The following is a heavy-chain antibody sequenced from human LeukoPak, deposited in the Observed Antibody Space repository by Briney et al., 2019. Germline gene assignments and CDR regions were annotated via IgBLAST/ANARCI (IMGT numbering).Heavy chain of an antibody. D-gene: IGHD3-9*01. CDR3: AKRGVVIRVILIGFHKEASYFDS. Sequence: PGGPWRLSWAAPGFTLTNFAMSWAGQPQGKGLEWVAVTIARGGRKIYADSVKGRFTISRDNPKNTLYLQMNSLRAEDAAVYFCAKRGVVIRVILIGFHKEASYFDSWGQGALVTVSS. V-gene: IGHV3-23*01. J-gene: IGHJ4*02. CDR2: TIARGGRK. CDR1: GFTLTNFA.